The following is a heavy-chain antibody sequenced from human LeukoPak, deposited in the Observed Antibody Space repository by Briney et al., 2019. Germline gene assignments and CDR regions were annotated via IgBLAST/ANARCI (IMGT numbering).Heavy chain of an antibody. D-gene: IGHD2/OR15-2a*01. CDR3: ARDSRQQRFLYWDWFDP. CDR1: GFTFSTYS. Sequence: GGSLRLSCAASGFTFSTYSMNWVRQAPGKAPEWVASIGTTDKYIYYANSVKGRFTISRDNAKNSLYLQKTNLRAEDTAVYYCARDSRQQRFLYWDWFDPWGQGTRVSVSS. V-gene: IGHV3-21*06. CDR2: IGTTDKYI. J-gene: IGHJ5*02.